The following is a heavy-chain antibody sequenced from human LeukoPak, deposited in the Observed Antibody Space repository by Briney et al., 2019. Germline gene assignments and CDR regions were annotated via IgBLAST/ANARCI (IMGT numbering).Heavy chain of an antibody. Sequence: PSESLSLTRTLSRGSLISFFWSWIGPPPAKGLGWIGHIYYSGSTNYNPSLKSRVTLSIDTSKSQFSLKLNSVTAADTAVYCCARVTGYQLLLSWGQGTQVTVSS. V-gene: IGHV4-59*01. D-gene: IGHD2-2*01. CDR1: RGSLISFF. CDR3: ARVTGYQLLLS. J-gene: IGHJ4*02. CDR2: IYYSGST.